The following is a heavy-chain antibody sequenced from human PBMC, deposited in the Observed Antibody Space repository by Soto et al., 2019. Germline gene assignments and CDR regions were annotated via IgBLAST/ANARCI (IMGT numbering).Heavy chain of an antibody. J-gene: IGHJ4*02. V-gene: IGHV4-59*01. D-gene: IGHD4-17*01. CDR1: GGSISSYY. CDR2: IYYSGST. CDR3: ARRYGASFEY. Sequence: SETLSLTCTVSGGSISSYYWSWIRQPPGKGLEWIGYIYYSGSTNYNPSLKSRVAISVDTSKNQFSLKLSSVTAADTAVYYCARRYGASFEYWGQGTLVTVSS.